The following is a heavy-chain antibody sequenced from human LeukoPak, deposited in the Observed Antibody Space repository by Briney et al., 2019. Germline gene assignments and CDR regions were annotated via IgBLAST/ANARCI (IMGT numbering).Heavy chain of an antibody. J-gene: IGHJ3*02. CDR2: IIPIFGTA. Sequence: SVKVSCKASGGTFSSYAISWVRQAPGQGLEWMGGIIPIFGTANHAQKFQGRVTITADESTSTAYMELSSLRSEDTAVYYCAREWDILTGYFPSYAFDIWGQGTMVTVSS. CDR1: GGTFSSYA. D-gene: IGHD3-9*01. V-gene: IGHV1-69*13. CDR3: AREWDILTGYFPSYAFDI.